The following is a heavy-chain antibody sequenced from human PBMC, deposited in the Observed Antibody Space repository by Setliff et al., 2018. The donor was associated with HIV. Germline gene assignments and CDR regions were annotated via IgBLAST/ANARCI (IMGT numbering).Heavy chain of an antibody. V-gene: IGHV1-18*01. CDR2: ISAYNGNT. J-gene: IGHJ3*02. CDR3: ARRSRLGMSIAGRPWALDALDI. D-gene: IGHD6-6*01. Sequence: ASVKVSCKASGYTFTSYGISWVRQAPGQGLEWMGWISAYNGNTNYAQKLQGRVTMTTDTSTSTAYMELRRLRSDDTAVYYCARRSRLGMSIAGRPWALDALDIWGQGTMVTVSS. CDR1: GYTFTSYG.